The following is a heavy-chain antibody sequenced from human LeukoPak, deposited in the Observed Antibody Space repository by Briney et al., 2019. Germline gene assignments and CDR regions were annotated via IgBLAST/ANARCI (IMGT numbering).Heavy chain of an antibody. Sequence: GASVKVSCKASGYSFTSFYVHWVRQAPGQGPEWMGWINPNNGGTKYARQFQGRITLTRDTSITTAYMDLTRLTSNDTAVYYCARVEARSSDDSGYPFWGQGTLVRVSS. CDR3: ARVEARSSDDSGYPF. CDR2: INPNNGGT. J-gene: IGHJ4*02. V-gene: IGHV1-2*02. D-gene: IGHD5-12*01. CDR1: GYSFTSFY.